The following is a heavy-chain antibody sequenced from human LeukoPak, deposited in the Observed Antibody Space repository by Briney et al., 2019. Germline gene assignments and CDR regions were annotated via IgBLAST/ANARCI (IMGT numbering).Heavy chain of an antibody. Sequence: GGSLRLSCAASGFTFSSYSMNWVRQAPGKGLEWVSSISSSSSYIYYADSVKGRFTISRDNAKNSLYLQMNSLRAEDTAVYYCARADYYYYDSSGYSSWGQGTLVTVSS. CDR3: ARADYYYYDSSGYSS. J-gene: IGHJ4*02. CDR1: GFTFSSYS. CDR2: ISSSSSYI. D-gene: IGHD3-22*01. V-gene: IGHV3-21*01.